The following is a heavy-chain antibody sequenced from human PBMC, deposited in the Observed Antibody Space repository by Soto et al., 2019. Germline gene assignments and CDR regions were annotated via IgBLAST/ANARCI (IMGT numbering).Heavy chain of an antibody. CDR2: TYYRSKWYI. J-gene: IGHJ6*02. CDR1: GDSVSSNSAV. D-gene: IGHD2-15*01. CDR3: ARDSYCSGGSCYSKVGYYYYGMDV. V-gene: IGHV6-1*01. Sequence: SQTLSLTCAISGDSVSSNSAVWNWIRQSPSRGLEWLGRTYYRSKWYIDYAVSVKSRITINPDISNNQVSLHLNSVTPDDTAVYYCARDSYCSGGSCYSKVGYYYYGMDVWGQGTTVTVSS.